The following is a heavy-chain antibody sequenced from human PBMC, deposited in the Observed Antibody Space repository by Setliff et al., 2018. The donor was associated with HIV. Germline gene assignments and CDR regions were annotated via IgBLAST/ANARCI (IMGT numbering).Heavy chain of an antibody. CDR2: IIPIYGTV. V-gene: IGHV1-69*13. CDR3: ATSPRGTYYDILTGLPRGYFDP. J-gene: IGHJ5*02. D-gene: IGHD3-9*01. Sequence: SVKVSCKASGGTFSRLAISWVRQAPGQGLEWMGGIIPIYGTVNYAQKFQGRVTITADESTTTAYMELSSLRSEGTAVYYCATSPRGTYYDILTGLPRGYFDPWGQGTQVTVSS. CDR1: GGTFSRLA.